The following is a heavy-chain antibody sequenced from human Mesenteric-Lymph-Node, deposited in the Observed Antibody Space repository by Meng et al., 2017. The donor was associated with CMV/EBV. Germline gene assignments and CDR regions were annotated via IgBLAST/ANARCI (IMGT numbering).Heavy chain of an antibody. V-gene: IGHV3-72*01. D-gene: IGHD3-10*01. Sequence: GESLKISCAASGFTFSSYSMNWVRQAPGKGLEWVGRIREKPNTYTTEYAASVKGRFIISRDDSKNSLYLQMNSLKTEDAAVYYCARDSMQGGGFDYWGQGTLVTVSS. CDR1: GFTFSSYS. CDR2: IREKPNTYTT. CDR3: ARDSMQGGGFDY. J-gene: IGHJ4*02.